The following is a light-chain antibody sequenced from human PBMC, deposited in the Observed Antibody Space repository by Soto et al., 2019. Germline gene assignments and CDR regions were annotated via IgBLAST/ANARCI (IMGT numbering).Light chain of an antibody. J-gene: IGKJ1*01. CDR3: QQYYSYPRT. CDR1: QGISSY. Sequence: AIRMTQSPSSLSASTGDRVTITCRASQGISSYLAWYQQKPGKAPKLLIYAASTLQSGVPSRFRGSGSGTDFTLTISCPQSEDFATHYFQQYYSYPRTFGQGTKVEIK. V-gene: IGKV1-8*01. CDR2: AAS.